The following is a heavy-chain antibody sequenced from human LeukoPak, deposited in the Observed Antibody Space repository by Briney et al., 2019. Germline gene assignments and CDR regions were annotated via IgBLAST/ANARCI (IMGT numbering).Heavy chain of an antibody. D-gene: IGHD3-9*01. CDR2: IKQDGSEK. Sequence: GGSLRLSCAASGFTFSSYWMSWVRQAPGKGLEWEANIKQDGSEKYYVDSVKGRFTISRDNAKNSLYLQMNSLRAEDTAVYYCAKNKILTGYYGLDYWGQGTLVTVSS. CDR1: GFTFSSYW. V-gene: IGHV3-7*03. J-gene: IGHJ4*02. CDR3: AKNKILTGYYGLDY.